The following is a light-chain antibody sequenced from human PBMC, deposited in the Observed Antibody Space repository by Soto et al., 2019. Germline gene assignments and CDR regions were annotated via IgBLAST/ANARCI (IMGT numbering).Light chain of an antibody. CDR2: DVS. J-gene: IGLJ1*01. CDR3: CSYAGRYTYV. Sequence: LTQPRSVSGSPGQSVTISCTEASSDVGGYNYVSWYQQHPGKAPKLMIYDVSKRPSGVPDRFSGSKSGNTASLTISGLQTEDEADYYCCSYAGRYTYVFGTGTKVTVL. CDR1: SSDVGGYNY. V-gene: IGLV2-11*01.